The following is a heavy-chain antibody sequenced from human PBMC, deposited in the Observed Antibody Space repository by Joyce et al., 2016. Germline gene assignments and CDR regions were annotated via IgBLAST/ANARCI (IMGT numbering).Heavy chain of an antibody. CDR2: ISPLCGKS. V-gene: IGHV1-69*01. CDR3: ARGVGSRVSSRQYNYYALDV. Sequence: QVQLVQSGAEVKKPGSSVKVSCKSSGGPFHSYGISWVRQAPGQGLEWMGGISPLCGKSNIAQTLHDRVTITADDSTATAYLELSSLRSDDTAVYYCARGVGSRVSSRQYNYYALDVWGQGTTVTVSS. CDR1: GGPFHSYG. D-gene: IGHD6-13*01. J-gene: IGHJ6*02.